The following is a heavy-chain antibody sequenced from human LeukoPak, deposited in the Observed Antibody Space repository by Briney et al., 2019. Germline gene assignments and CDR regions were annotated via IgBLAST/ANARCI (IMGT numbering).Heavy chain of an antibody. Sequence: GGSLRLSCAASGFTFSSYAMSWVRQAPGKGLEWVSAISDSDGSTYYADSVKGRFTISRDNSKNTLYLQMNSLGAEDTAVYYCARGGLEPVDYWGQGTLVTVSS. D-gene: IGHD3-16*01. CDR3: ARGGLEPVDY. V-gene: IGHV3-23*01. CDR2: ISDSDGST. CDR1: GFTFSSYA. J-gene: IGHJ4*02.